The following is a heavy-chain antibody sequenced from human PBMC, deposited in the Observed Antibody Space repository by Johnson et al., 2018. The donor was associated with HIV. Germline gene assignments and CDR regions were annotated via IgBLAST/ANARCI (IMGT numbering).Heavy chain of an antibody. CDR1: GFTFSSYW. Sequence: VQLVESGGGLVQPGGSLRLSCAASGFTFSSYWMHWVRQAPGKGLVWVSRINSDGSSTSYADSMKGQFTISRDNAKNTLYLQMNSLRAEDTAVYYCAREGEPDGFDIWGQGTMVTVSS. CDR2: INSDGSST. D-gene: IGHD3-16*01. V-gene: IGHV3/OR16-13*01. CDR3: AREGEPDGFDI. J-gene: IGHJ3*02.